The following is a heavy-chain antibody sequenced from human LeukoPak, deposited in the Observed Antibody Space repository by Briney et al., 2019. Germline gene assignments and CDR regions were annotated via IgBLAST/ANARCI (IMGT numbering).Heavy chain of an antibody. V-gene: IGHV3-33*01. J-gene: IGHJ4*02. D-gene: IGHD3-22*01. Sequence: GGSLRLSCAASGFTFSSYGMYWVRQAPGKGLEWVAIIWNDGSKKYYADSVKGRFTISRDNSKNTLYLQMNSLRVEDTAVYFCVIGPFYDSSGSAYWGQGTLVTVSS. CDR1: GFTFSSYG. CDR3: VIGPFYDSSGSAY. CDR2: IWNDGSKK.